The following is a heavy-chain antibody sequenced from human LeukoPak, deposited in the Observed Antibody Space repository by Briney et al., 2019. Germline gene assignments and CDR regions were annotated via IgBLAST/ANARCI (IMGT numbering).Heavy chain of an antibody. Sequence: SVKVSCTASGGTFSSYAISWVRQAPGQGLEWMGGIIPIFGTANYAQKFQGRVTITADESTSTAYMELSSLRSEDTAVYYCARDRNYYDSSGVYYYYGMDVWGQGTAVTVSS. CDR3: ARDRNYYDSSGVYYYYGMDV. CDR1: GGTFSSYA. D-gene: IGHD3-22*01. CDR2: IIPIFGTA. J-gene: IGHJ6*02. V-gene: IGHV1-69*13.